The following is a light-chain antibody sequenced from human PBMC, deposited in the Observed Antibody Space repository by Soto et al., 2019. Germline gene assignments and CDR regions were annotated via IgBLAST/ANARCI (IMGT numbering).Light chain of an antibody. CDR3: QQSRNWPRT. J-gene: IGKJ1*01. V-gene: IGKV3-11*01. Sequence: TQSPSTLSASVGDRVTITCRASQSISSYLAWYQQKPGHAPRLLIYATSNRATGIPARFSGSGSGTDFTLTISSLEPEDFAVYYCQQSRNWPRTFGQGTKVDIK. CDR1: QSISSY. CDR2: ATS.